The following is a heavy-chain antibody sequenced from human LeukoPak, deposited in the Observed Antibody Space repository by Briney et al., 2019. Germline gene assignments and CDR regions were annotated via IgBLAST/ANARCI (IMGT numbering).Heavy chain of an antibody. J-gene: IGHJ6*03. D-gene: IGHD2-2*01. Sequence: PSETLSLTCTVSGGSISSYYWGWIRQPPGKGLVWIESIYYSGSTYYNPSLKSRVTISVDTSKNQFSLKLSSVTAADTAVYYCARTTEGYCRSTSCYDFSYSYYMDVWGKGTTVTISS. V-gene: IGHV4-39*07. CDR3: ARTTEGYCRSTSCYDFSYSYYMDV. CDR1: GGSISSYY. CDR2: IYYSGST.